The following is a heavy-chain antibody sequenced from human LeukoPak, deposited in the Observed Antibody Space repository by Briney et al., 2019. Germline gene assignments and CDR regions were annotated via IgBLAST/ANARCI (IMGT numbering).Heavy chain of an antibody. J-gene: IGHJ4*02. CDR3: ARDPGYTGSPIDY. CDR2: ISYDGSNK. D-gene: IGHD5-12*01. V-gene: IGHV3-30*04. CDR1: GFTFSSYA. Sequence: GRSLRLSCAASGFTFSSYAMHWVRQAPGKGLEWVAVISYDGSNKYYADSVKGRFTISRDNSKNTLYLQMNSLRAEDTAVYYCARDPGYTGSPIDYWGQGTLVTVSS.